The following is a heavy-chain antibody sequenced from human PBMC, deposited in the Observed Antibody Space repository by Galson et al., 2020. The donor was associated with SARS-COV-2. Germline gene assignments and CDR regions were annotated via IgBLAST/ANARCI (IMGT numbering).Heavy chain of an antibody. CDR1: GFTVRDKY. D-gene: IGHD5-12*01. J-gene: IGHJ2*01. CDR3: ARALDGYNFCDL. Sequence: NSGGSLRLSCEASGFTVRDKYLNWVRQVPGKGLEWIAFFSRSGTTIYYANSVKGRFTISRNNAQNSVFLQMTGLRVDDTAIYYCARALDGYNFCDLWGRGTLVTVSS. CDR2: FSRSGTTI. V-gene: IGHV3-11*04.